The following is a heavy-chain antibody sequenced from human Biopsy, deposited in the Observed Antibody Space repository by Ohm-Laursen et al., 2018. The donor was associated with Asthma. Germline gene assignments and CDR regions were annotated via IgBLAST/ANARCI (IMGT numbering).Heavy chain of an antibody. J-gene: IGHJ3*01. CDR3: VKDTYEDGYGYYTFDV. CDR1: GFTFGNFA. CDR2: IKTNGRGA. Sequence: SLRLSCTASGFTFGNFAMSWARQAPGKGLEWVSTIKTNGRGADYPNPAKGRFTISRDDSKNTLYLQMSSLRAEDTAVYYCVKDTYEDGYGYYTFDVWGQGTMVTVSS. V-gene: IGHV3-23*01. D-gene: IGHD3-22*01.